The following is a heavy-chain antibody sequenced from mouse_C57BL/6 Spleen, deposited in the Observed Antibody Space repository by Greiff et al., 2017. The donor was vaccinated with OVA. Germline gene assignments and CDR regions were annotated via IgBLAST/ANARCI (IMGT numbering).Heavy chain of an antibody. Sequence: VMLVESGPGLVAPSQSLSITCTVSGFSLTSYGVHWVRQPPGKGLEWLVVIWSDGSTTYNSALKSRLSISQDNSKSKVFLKMNSLHTDDTAMYYCARHTDYYGSSYDAMDYWGQGTSVTVSS. CDR2: IWSDGST. CDR3: ARHTDYYGSSYDAMDY. V-gene: IGHV2-6-1*01. J-gene: IGHJ4*01. CDR1: GFSLTSYG. D-gene: IGHD1-1*01.